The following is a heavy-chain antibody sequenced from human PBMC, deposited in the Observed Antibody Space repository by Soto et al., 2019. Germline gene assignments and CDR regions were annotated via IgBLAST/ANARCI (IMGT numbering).Heavy chain of an antibody. D-gene: IGHD4-17*01. Sequence: PSETLSLTCTVSGGSVISGSYYWSWIRQPPGKGLEWIGYIYYSGSTNYNPSLKSRVTISVDTSKNQFSLKLSSVTAADTAVYYCARNFYGDYASFDYWGQGTLVTVSS. V-gene: IGHV4-61*01. CDR1: GGSVISGSYY. J-gene: IGHJ4*02. CDR2: IYYSGST. CDR3: ARNFYGDYASFDY.